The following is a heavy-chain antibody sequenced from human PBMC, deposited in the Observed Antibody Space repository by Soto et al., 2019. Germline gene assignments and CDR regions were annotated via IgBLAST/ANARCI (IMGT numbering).Heavy chain of an antibody. CDR1: GYTFTSYG. Sequence: QVQLVQSGAEVKKPGASVKVSCKASGYTFTSYGISWVRQAPGQGLEWMGWISAYNGNTNYAQKLQGRVTMTTDTSXXXXXXXXXXXXXXXXXXXXXXXXXXTGTRDHDYWGQGTLVTVSS. D-gene: IGHD1-7*01. V-gene: IGHV1-18*01. CDR3: XXXXXTGTRDHDY. CDR2: ISAYNGNT. J-gene: IGHJ4*02.